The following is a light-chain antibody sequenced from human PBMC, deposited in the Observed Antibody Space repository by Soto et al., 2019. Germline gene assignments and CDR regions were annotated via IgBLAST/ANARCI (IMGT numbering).Light chain of an antibody. CDR1: TGAVTGDNY. J-gene: IGLJ2*01. CDR3: LLNYGGAAV. Sequence: QTVGTQEASLSVSPGGTVTLTCASSTGAVTGDNYANWFQQKPGQAPRSLIYHTSNRHSWAPARFTGSLLGGRAALTLSGAQTEYEAEYHGLLNYGGAAVFGGGTQLTVL. CDR2: HTS. V-gene: IGLV7-43*01.